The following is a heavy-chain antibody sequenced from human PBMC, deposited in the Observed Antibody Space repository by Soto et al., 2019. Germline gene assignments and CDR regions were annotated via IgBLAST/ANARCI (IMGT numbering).Heavy chain of an antibody. D-gene: IGHD3-22*01. Sequence: QITLKESGPTLVKPTQTLTLTCTFSGFSLSTSGVGVGWIRQPPGKALEWLALLYWDDDKRYSPSLTIRLTISKDTAKNQVVLTMTNMDPVDTATYYCAHRRSTYYYDNTSDPWGQGTLVTVSS. J-gene: IGHJ5*02. CDR1: GFSLSTSGVG. CDR3: AHRRSTYYYDNTSDP. V-gene: IGHV2-5*02. CDR2: LYWDDDK.